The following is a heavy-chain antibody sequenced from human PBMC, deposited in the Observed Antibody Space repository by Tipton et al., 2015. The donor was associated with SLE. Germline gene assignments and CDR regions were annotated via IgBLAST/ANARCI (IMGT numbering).Heavy chain of an antibody. D-gene: IGHD6-13*01. V-gene: IGHV4-61*02. CDR2: IYTSGST. Sequence: TLSLTCTVSGVSISSGGYYWSWIRQPAGKGLEWIGRIYTSGSTNYNPSLKSRVTISVDTSKNQFSLKLSSVTAADTAVYYCAREGQLVLNWFDPWGQGTLVTVSS. J-gene: IGHJ5*02. CDR3: AREGQLVLNWFDP. CDR1: GVSISSGGYY.